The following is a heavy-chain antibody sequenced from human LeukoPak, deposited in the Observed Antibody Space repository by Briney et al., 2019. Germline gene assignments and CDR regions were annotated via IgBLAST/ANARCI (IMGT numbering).Heavy chain of an antibody. CDR1: GFTFSSYE. CDR3: ARDSGYDYVWGSYRNPGYFDY. J-gene: IGHJ4*01. Sequence: PGGSLRLSCAASGFTFSSYEMNWVRQAPGKGLEWVSYISSSGSTIYYADSVKGRFTISRDNAKNSLYLQMNSLRAEDTAVYYCARDSGYDYVWGSYRNPGYFDYWGQEPWSPSPQ. CDR2: ISSSGSTI. D-gene: IGHD3-16*02. V-gene: IGHV3-48*03.